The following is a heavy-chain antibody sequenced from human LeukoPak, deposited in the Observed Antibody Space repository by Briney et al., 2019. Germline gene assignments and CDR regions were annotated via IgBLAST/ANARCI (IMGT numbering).Heavy chain of an antibody. V-gene: IGHV4-4*02. J-gene: IGHJ3*02. CDR1: GGSISSSNW. D-gene: IGHD3-22*01. CDR2: IYHSGST. Sequence: PSETLSLTCAVSGGSISSSNWWSWVRQPPGKGLEWIGEIYHSGSTNYNPSLKSRVTISVDKSKNQFSLKLSSVTAADTAVYYCARSNYDKGDAFDIWGQGTMVTVSS. CDR3: ARSNYDKGDAFDI.